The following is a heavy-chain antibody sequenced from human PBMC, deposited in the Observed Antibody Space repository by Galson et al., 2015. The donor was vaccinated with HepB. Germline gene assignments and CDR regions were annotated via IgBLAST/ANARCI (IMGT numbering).Heavy chain of an antibody. CDR2: VNGDGSKT. Sequence: SLRLSCAASGFTFSNSAMTWVRQVPGKGLEWVSTVNGDGSKTYYADSVKGRFTIFRDNSKNTLYLQMNSLRAEDTAIFYCANGYYGSGTYPSLDSWGRGTRVTVSS. V-gene: IGHV3-23*01. D-gene: IGHD3-10*01. CDR1: GFTFSNSA. J-gene: IGHJ4*02. CDR3: ANGYYGSGTYPSLDS.